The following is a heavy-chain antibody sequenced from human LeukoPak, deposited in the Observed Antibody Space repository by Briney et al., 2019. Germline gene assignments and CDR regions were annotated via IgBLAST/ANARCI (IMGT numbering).Heavy chain of an antibody. V-gene: IGHV4-39*07. D-gene: IGHD6-13*01. CDR2: IYYSGST. CDR1: GGSISSSSYY. CDR3: ASYSSSWSPVG. J-gene: IGHJ4*02. Sequence: SETLSLTCTVSGGSISSSSYYWGWIRQPPGKGLEWIGSIYYSGSTYYNPSLKSRVTISVDTSKNQFSLKLSSVTAADTAVYYCASYSSSWSPVGWGQGTLVTVSS.